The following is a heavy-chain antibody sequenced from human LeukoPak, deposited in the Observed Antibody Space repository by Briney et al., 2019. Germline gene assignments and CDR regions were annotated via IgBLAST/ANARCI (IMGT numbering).Heavy chain of an antibody. CDR2: IYYSGST. D-gene: IGHD3-10*01. V-gene: IGHV4-30-4*07. J-gene: IGHJ4*02. Sequence: PSETLSLTCAVSGGSISSGGYSWSWIRQPPGKGLEWIGYIYYSGSTYYNPSLKSRVTISVDTSKNQFSLKLSSVTAADTAVYYCARGGNARFGELSPVFDYWGQGTLVTVSS. CDR3: ARGGNARFGELSPVFDY. CDR1: GGSISSGGYS.